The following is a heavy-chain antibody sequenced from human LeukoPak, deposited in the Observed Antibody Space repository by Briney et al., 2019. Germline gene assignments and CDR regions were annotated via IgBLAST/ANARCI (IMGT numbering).Heavy chain of an antibody. CDR2: ISSSGSTI. J-gene: IGHJ6*03. V-gene: IGHV3-11*04. D-gene: IGHD6-25*01. CDR3: ARFAAGGSYYYYMDV. CDR1: GFTFSDYY. Sequence: GGSLRLSCAASGFTFSDYYMSWIRQAPGKGLEWVSYISSSGSTIYYADSMKGRFTISRDNAKNSLYLQMNSLRADDTAVYYCARFAAGGSYYYYMDVWGKGTTVTVSS.